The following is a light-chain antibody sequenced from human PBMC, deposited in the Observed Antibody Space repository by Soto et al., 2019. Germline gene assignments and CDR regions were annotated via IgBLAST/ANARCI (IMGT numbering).Light chain of an antibody. V-gene: IGKV1-39*01. CDR3: QQSYSTPIT. CDR2: SAS. Sequence: DIQMTQSPSTLSASVGDRVTITCRASQSISTYLHWYQQKPGKAPRVLISSASTLQSGVPSRFSGSGSGTEFTLTISSLQPEDFATYYCQQSYSTPITFGQGTRLEIK. J-gene: IGKJ5*01. CDR1: QSISTY.